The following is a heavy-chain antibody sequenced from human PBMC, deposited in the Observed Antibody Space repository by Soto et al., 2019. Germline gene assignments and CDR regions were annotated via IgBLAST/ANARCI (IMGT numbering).Heavy chain of an antibody. CDR2: ISSSSSYI. CDR3: ARDSALPFDY. J-gene: IGHJ4*02. CDR1: GFTFSSYS. Sequence: EVQLVESGGGLVKPVGSLRLSCAASGFTFSSYSMNWVRKAPGKWLEWVSSISSSSSYIYYADSVKGRFTISRDNAKNSLYLQMNSLRAEDTAVYYCARDSALPFDYWGQGTLVTGSS. V-gene: IGHV3-21*01. D-gene: IGHD6-25*01.